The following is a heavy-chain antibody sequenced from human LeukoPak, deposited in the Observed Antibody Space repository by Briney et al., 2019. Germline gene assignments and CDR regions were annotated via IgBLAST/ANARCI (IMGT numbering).Heavy chain of an antibody. Sequence: PGGSLRLSCKASGFTFSSYAMTWVRHAPGKGLEWVSAMGGSGDSTKYADSVKGRFTMSRDSSRNTVYLQMNRLRPDDTAVYYCARDWSADYWGQGTLVTVSS. V-gene: IGHV3-23*01. CDR2: MGGSGDST. CDR3: ARDWSADY. J-gene: IGHJ4*02. CDR1: GFTFSSYA.